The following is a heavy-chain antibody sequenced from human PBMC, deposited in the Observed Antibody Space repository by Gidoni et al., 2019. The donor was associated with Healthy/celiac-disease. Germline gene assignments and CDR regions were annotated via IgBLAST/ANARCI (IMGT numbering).Heavy chain of an antibody. V-gene: IGHV3-15*01. J-gene: IGHJ4*02. CDR2: IKSKTDGGTT. D-gene: IGHD3-22*01. CDR1: GFTFSNAW. CDR3: TTGDYYDSSGYYPFDY. Sequence: EVQLVESGGGLVKPGGSLRLSCAASGFTFSNAWMSWVRQAPGKGLEWVGRIKSKTDGGTTDYAAPVKGRFTISRDDSKNTLYLQMNSLKTEDTAVYYCTTGDYYDSSGYYPFDYWGQGTLVTVSS.